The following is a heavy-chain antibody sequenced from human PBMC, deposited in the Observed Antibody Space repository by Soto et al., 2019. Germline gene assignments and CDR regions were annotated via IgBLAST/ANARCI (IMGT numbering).Heavy chain of an antibody. Sequence: PSETLSLTCTVSGGSISSSHYYWAWIRQPPGKGLEWIASIYYSGSTYYNPSLKSRVTISIDTSKNQFSLRLSSLTAADTAVYYCATLPTYHILTVYSFRDWFDPWGQGTLVTVSS. J-gene: IGHJ5*02. D-gene: IGHD3-9*01. CDR1: GGSISSSHYY. V-gene: IGHV4-39*01. CDR2: IYYSGST. CDR3: ATLPTYHILTVYSFRDWFDP.